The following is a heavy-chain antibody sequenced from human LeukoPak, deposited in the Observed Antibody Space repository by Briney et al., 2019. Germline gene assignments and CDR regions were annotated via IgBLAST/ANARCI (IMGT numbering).Heavy chain of an antibody. V-gene: IGHV3-23*01. D-gene: IGHD3-9*01. J-gene: IGHJ4*02. CDR2: ISGSGGST. CDR1: GFTFSSYA. CDR3: ARDGGIRYFDY. Sequence: GGSLRLSCAASGFTFSSYAMNWVRQAPGNGLELVSAISGSGGSTYYADSVKGRFTISRDNSKNTLYLQMNSLRAEDTAVYFCARDGGIRYFDYWGQGILVTVSS.